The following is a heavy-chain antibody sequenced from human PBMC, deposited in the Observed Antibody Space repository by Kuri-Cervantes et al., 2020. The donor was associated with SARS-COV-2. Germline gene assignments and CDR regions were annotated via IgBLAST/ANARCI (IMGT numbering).Heavy chain of an antibody. CDR3: ATKNYFDFWSGLSWGFGMDV. CDR2: IYHSGTT. D-gene: IGHD3-3*01. Sequence: SETLSLTCAVSGGSISSSNWWTWVRQTPGKGLEWIGEIYHSGTTNYNPSLKSRVTISVDKSKNQFSLTLRSVTAADTAVYHCATKNYFDFWSGLSWGFGMDVWGQGTTVTVSS. J-gene: IGHJ6*02. V-gene: IGHV4-4*02. CDR1: GGSISSSNW.